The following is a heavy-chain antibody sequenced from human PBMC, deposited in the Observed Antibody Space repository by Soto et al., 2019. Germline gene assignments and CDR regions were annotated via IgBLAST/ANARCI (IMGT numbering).Heavy chain of an antibody. CDR2: ISPKSGSI. CDR3: VKDSDSNSWPSRDV. J-gene: IGHJ6*02. CDR1: GYTFTRNG. V-gene: IGHV1-18*01. Sequence: AASVKVSCKTSGYTFTRNGISWVRQAPGQGLEWMGWISPKSGSIKYAEKFQGRVIMTTDTSTSTAYMELRSLRSDGTAVYYCVKDSDSNSWPSRDVWGPGTTVTVSS. D-gene: IGHD3-22*01.